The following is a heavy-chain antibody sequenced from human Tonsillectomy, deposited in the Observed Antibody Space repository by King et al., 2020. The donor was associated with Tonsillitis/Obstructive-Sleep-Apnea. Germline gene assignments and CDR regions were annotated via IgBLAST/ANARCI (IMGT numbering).Heavy chain of an antibody. D-gene: IGHD2-2*01. CDR1: GGSFSGYY. CDR3: ARGSRNIVVVPATPRGRPNWFDP. CDR2: INHSGST. V-gene: IGHV4-34*01. J-gene: IGHJ5*02. Sequence: VQLQQWGAGLLKPSETLSLTCAVYGGSFSGYYWSWIRQPPGKGLEWIGEINHSGSTNYNPSLKSRVTISVDTSKNQFSLKLSSVTAADTAVYYCARGSRNIVVVPATPRGRPNWFDPWGQGTLVTVSS.